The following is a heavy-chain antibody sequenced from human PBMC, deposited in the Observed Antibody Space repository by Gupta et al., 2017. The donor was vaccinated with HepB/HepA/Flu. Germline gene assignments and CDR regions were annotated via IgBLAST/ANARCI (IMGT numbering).Heavy chain of an antibody. J-gene: IGHJ4*02. V-gene: IGHV3-23*01. D-gene: IGHD3-9*01. CDR1: GFMFRSYA. Sequence: EVQMLESGGGLVQPGGSLRLSCAASGFMFRSYAMSWVRQAPGKGLGWVSALDNSGDYTYYADSAKGRFTSFRDNSKGTLYLEMNSLTADDTAVYYCAKHSGVTRIGRYFDFWGQGTLVTVSS. CDR3: AKHSGVTRIGRYFDF. CDR2: LDNSGDYT.